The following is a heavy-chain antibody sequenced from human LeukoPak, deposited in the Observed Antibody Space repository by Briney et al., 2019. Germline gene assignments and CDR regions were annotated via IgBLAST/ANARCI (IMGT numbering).Heavy chain of an antibody. V-gene: IGHV1-69*04. Sequence: SVKVSCKASGYTFTGYYMHWVRQAPGQGLEWMGRIIPMLGIANYAQKFQGRVTITADKSTSTAYMELSSLRSEDTAVYYCARDRDPKYYDFWSGPLYYFDYWGQGTLVTVSS. CDR1: GYTFTGYY. J-gene: IGHJ4*02. CDR2: IIPMLGIA. CDR3: ARDRDPKYYDFWSGPLYYFDY. D-gene: IGHD3-3*01.